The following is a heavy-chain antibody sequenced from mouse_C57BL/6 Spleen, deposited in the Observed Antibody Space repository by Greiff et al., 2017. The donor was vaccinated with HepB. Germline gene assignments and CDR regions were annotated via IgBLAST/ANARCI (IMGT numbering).Heavy chain of an antibody. CDR2: IDPSDSYT. J-gene: IGHJ2*01. CDR1: GYTFTSYW. Sequence: VQLQQPGAELVKPGASVKLSCKASGYTFTSYWMQWVKQRPGQGLEWIGEIDPSDSYTNYNQKFKGKATLTVDTSSSTAYMQLSSLTSEDSAVYYCARSATMVTYFDYWGQGTTLTVSS. D-gene: IGHD2-2*01. CDR3: ARSATMVTYFDY. V-gene: IGHV1-50*01.